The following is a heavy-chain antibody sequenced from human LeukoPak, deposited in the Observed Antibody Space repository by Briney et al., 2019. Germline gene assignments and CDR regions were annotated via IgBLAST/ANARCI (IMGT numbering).Heavy chain of an antibody. V-gene: IGHV3-7*03. Sequence: GGSLRLTCAVSGFTFSGFWMSWSRQAPGKGLEWVASINSGGSEGYYADVVKGRFTISRDNAKNSLYLQINSLRAEDTAVYYCARSSYSSSSSVWGQGTMVTVSS. D-gene: IGHD6-6*01. CDR2: INSGGSEG. CDR1: GFTFSGFW. CDR3: ARSSYSSSSSV. J-gene: IGHJ3*01.